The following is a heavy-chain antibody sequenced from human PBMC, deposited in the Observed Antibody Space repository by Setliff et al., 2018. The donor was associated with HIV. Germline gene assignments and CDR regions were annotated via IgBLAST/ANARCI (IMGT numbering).Heavy chain of an antibody. CDR2: ISTYNDNT. J-gene: IGHJ4*02. CDR1: GYTFTSYG. V-gene: IGHV1-18*01. CDR3: ARDVGRDGYCFDH. Sequence: ASVKVSCKASGYTFTSYGISWVRQAPGQGLEWMGWISTYNDNTNYAQKFQGRVTMTTDRSTSTAYMELRSLRSDDTAVYYCARDVGRDGYCFDHWGQGTLVTVSS. D-gene: IGHD5-12*01.